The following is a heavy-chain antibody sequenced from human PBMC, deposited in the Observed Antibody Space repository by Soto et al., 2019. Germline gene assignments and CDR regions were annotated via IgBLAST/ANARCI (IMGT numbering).Heavy chain of an antibody. Sequence: GGSPRLSCAASGFTFSIYALNWVRQAPGKGLEWVSTITSSGDSTHYADSVKGRFTISRDNSKNTMYLQMNSLGAEDTAVYYCAKIGTYPGGHLDNWGQGTLVTVSS. D-gene: IGHD1-26*01. J-gene: IGHJ4*02. V-gene: IGHV3-23*01. CDR1: GFTFSIYA. CDR3: AKIGTYPGGHLDN. CDR2: ITSSGDST.